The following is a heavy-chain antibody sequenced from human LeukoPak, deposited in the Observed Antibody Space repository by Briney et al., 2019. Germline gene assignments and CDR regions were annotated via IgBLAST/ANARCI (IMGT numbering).Heavy chain of an antibody. CDR2: ISAYNGNT. CDR1: GYTFTSYG. V-gene: IGHV1-18*01. CDR3: ARESYYDFWSGYEPYYYGMDV. D-gene: IGHD3-3*01. Sequence: ASVKVSCKASGYTFTSYGISWVRQAPGQGLEWMGWISAYNGNTNYAQKLQGRVTMTTDTSTSTAYMELRSLRSDDTAVYYRARESYYDFWSGYEPYYYGMDVWGQGTTVTVSS. J-gene: IGHJ6*02.